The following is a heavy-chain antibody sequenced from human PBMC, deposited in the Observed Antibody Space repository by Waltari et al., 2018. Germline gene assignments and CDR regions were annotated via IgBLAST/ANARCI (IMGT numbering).Heavy chain of an antibody. CDR1: GFTFSSYW. CDR2: INSDGSST. Sequence: EVQLVESGGGLVQPGGSLRLSCAASGFTFSSYWMHWVRQAPGKGLVWVSRINSDGSSTSYADSVKGRFTISRDNAKNTLYLQMNSLRAEDTAVYYCASYMTTVPLWAFDIWGQGTMVTVSS. J-gene: IGHJ3*02. V-gene: IGHV3-74*01. CDR3: ASYMTTVPLWAFDI. D-gene: IGHD4-17*01.